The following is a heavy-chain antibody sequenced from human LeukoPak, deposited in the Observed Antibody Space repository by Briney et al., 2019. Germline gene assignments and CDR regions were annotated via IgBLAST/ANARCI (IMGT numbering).Heavy chain of an antibody. Sequence: GGSLRLSCAASGFTFSSYGMHWVRQAPGKGPEWVAVISYDGSNKYYADSVKGRFTISRDNSKNTLYLQMNSLRAEDTAVYYCAKGVWSPGAFDIWGQGTMVTVSS. CDR2: ISYDGSNK. CDR1: GFTFSSYG. D-gene: IGHD2-8*02. J-gene: IGHJ3*02. CDR3: AKGVWSPGAFDI. V-gene: IGHV3-30*18.